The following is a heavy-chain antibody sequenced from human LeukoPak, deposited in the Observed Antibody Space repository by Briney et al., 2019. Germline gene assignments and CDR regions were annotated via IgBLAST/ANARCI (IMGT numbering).Heavy chain of an antibody. V-gene: IGHV4-4*07. CDR2: IYTSGST. Sequence: SETLSLTCTVSGGSISSYYWSWIRQPAGKGLEWIGRIYTSGSTNYNASLKSRVTISVDTSKNQFSLKLSSVTAADTAVYYCARVSRVQLERAFDYWGQGTLVTVSS. CDR1: GGSISSYY. J-gene: IGHJ4*02. CDR3: ARVSRVQLERAFDY. D-gene: IGHD1-1*01.